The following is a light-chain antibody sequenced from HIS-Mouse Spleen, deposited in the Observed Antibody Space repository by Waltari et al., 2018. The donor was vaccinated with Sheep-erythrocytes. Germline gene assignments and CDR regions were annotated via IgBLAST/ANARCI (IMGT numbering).Light chain of an antibody. Sequence: QSALTQPASVSGSPGQSITISCTGTSSDVGSYNLVSWYQQHPGKAPKLMIYDVSKRPSGVPDRFSGSKSGNTASLTISGLQAEDEADYYCCSYADSYTWVFGGGTKLTVL. V-gene: IGLV2-11*01. J-gene: IGLJ3*02. CDR1: SSDVGSYNL. CDR2: DVS. CDR3: CSYADSYTWV.